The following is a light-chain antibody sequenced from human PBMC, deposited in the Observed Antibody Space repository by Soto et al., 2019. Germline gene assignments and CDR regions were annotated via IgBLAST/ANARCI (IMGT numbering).Light chain of an antibody. CDR2: KAS. J-gene: IGKJ1*01. CDR1: QNIDNW. CDR3: QQYYTNSQAS. Sequence: DVQMTQSPSTLSASVGDRVTITCRASQNIDNWLAWYQQKLGKAPKLLIYKASSLETGVPSRFSGSGSGTEFSHTISNLEPGDFATYHCQQYYTNSQASFGQGTKVEIK. V-gene: IGKV1-5*03.